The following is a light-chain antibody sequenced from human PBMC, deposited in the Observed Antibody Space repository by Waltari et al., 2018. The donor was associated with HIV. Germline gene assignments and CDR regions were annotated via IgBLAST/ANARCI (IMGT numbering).Light chain of an antibody. J-gene: IGLJ2*01. CDR1: NIGRKD. V-gene: IGLV3-9*01. CDR3: QVWDSNTGV. Sequence: SYELTQPLSVSVALGQTTTITCGGNNIGRKDVHWYQQKPGQAPVLVIYRNNNRPSGIPERFSGSNSGNTATLSISRGQAGDEADYYCQVWDSNTGVFGGGTKLTVL. CDR2: RNN.